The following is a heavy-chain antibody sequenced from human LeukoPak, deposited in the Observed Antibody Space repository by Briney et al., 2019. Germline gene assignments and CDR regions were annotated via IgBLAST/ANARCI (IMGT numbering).Heavy chain of an antibody. D-gene: IGHD3-22*01. Sequence: PSETLSLTCTVSGGSISSSSYYWGWIRQPPGKGLEGIGSIYYSGSTYYNPSLKSRVTISVDTSKNQFSLKLSSVTAADTAVYYCARRRYYDSSGYNYFDYWGQGTLVTVSS. V-gene: IGHV4-39*01. CDR2: IYYSGST. CDR1: GGSISSSSYY. CDR3: ARRRYYDSSGYNYFDY. J-gene: IGHJ4*02.